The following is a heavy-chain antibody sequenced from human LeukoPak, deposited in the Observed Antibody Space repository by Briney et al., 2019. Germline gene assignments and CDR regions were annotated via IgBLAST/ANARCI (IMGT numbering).Heavy chain of an antibody. Sequence: SETLSLTCTVSGGSISSSSYYWGWIRQPPGKGLEWIGEINHSGSTNYNPSLKSRVTISVDTSKNQFSLKLSSVTAADTAVYYCARGRGDYVQGGYWGQGTLVTVSS. CDR3: ARGRGDYVQGGY. V-gene: IGHV4-39*07. CDR1: GGSISSSSYY. D-gene: IGHD4-17*01. CDR2: INHSGST. J-gene: IGHJ4*02.